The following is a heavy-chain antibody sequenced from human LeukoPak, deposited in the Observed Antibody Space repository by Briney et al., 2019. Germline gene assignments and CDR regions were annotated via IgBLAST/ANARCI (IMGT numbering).Heavy chain of an antibody. V-gene: IGHV1-2*02. CDR2: INPNSGGT. CDR3: AKDPTYSSSEDY. J-gene: IGHJ4*02. CDR1: GYTFTSYA. D-gene: IGHD6-13*01. Sequence: ASVKVSCKASGYTFTSYAMNWVRQAPGQGLEWMGWINPNSGGTNYAQKFQGRVTMTRDTSISTAYMELSRLRSDDTAVYYCAKDPTYSSSEDYWGQGTLVTVSS.